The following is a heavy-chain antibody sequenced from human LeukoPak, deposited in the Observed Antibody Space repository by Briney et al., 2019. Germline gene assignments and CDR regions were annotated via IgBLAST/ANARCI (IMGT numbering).Heavy chain of an antibody. V-gene: IGHV1-46*01. J-gene: IGHJ4*02. CDR2: INPSGGST. CDR3: ASQSWGKSAVV. D-gene: IGHD3-16*01. CDR1: GYTFTSYY. Sequence: ASVKVSCKASGYTFTSYYMHWVRQAPGQGLEWMGIINPSGGSTSYAQKFQGRVTMTRDMSTSTAYMELSSLRSDDTAVYYCASQSWGKSAVVWGQGTLVTVSS.